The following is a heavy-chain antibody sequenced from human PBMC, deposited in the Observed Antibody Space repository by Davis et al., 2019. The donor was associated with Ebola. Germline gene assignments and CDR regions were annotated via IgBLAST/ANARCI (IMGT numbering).Heavy chain of an antibody. Sequence: ASVKVSCKASGYTFTGYYMHWVRQAPGQGLEWMGRINPNSGGTNYAQKFQGRVTMTRDTSISTAYMELSRLRSDDTAVYYCARAQSPLLWFGELLFDYYGMDVWGKGTTVTVSS. CDR2: INPNSGGT. D-gene: IGHD3-10*01. CDR3: ARAQSPLLWFGELLFDYYGMDV. CDR1: GYTFTGYY. J-gene: IGHJ6*04. V-gene: IGHV1-2*06.